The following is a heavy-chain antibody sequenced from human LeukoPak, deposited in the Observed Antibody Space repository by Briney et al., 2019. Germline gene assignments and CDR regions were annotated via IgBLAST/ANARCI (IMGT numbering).Heavy chain of an antibody. Sequence: GGSLRLSCAASGFTFSSYGMHWVRQAPGKGLEWVSIIYSGGSTYYADSVKGRFTISRDNSKNTLYLQMNSLRAEDTAVYYCARLQQLVDYWGQGTLVTVSS. CDR1: GFTFSSYG. CDR2: IYSGGST. J-gene: IGHJ4*02. V-gene: IGHV3-66*04. CDR3: ARLQQLVDY. D-gene: IGHD6-13*01.